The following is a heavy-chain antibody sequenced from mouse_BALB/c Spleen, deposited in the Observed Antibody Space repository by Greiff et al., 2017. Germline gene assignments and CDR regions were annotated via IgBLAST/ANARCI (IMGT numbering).Heavy chain of an antibody. CDR2: IRNKANGYTT. CDR1: GFTFTDYY. Sequence: EVQLVESGGGLVQPGGSLRLSCATSGFTFTDYYMSWVRQPPGKALEWLGFIRNKANGYTTEYSASVKGRFTISRDNSQSILYLQMNTLRAEDSATYYCARGQFLGGFDYWGQGTTRTVSS. J-gene: IGHJ2*01. CDR3: ARGQFLGGFDY. V-gene: IGHV7-3*02. D-gene: IGHD4-1*01.